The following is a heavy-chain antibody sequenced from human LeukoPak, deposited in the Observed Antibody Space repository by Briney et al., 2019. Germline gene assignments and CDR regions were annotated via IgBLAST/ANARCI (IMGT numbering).Heavy chain of an antibody. V-gene: IGHV3-48*01. D-gene: IGHD3-3*01. CDR1: GFTFSSYE. CDR3: ARNFFSLHMDV. Sequence: GGSLRLSCAASGFTFSSYEMNWVRQAPGKGLEWISYISTSSNTIYYADSVKGRFTISRDNAKNSLYLQMNSLRAEDTAVYYCARNFFSLHMDVWGKGTTVSVSS. CDR2: ISTSSNTI. J-gene: IGHJ6*03.